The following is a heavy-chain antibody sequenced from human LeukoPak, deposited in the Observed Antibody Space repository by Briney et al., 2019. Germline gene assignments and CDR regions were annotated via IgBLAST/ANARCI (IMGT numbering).Heavy chain of an antibody. J-gene: IGHJ3*02. Sequence: ASVKVSCKVSGYTLTELSMHWVRQAPGKGLEWMGGFDPEDGETIYAQKFQGRVTMTEDTSTSTAYMELRSLRSDDTAVYYCASQLAAGNDAFGIWGQGTMVTVSS. CDR2: FDPEDGET. V-gene: IGHV1-24*01. CDR1: GYTLTELS. D-gene: IGHD6-13*01. CDR3: ASQLAAGNDAFGI.